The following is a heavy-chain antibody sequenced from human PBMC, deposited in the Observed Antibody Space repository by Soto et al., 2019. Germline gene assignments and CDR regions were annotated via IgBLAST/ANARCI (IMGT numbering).Heavy chain of an antibody. J-gene: IGHJ6*02. D-gene: IGHD4-4*01. CDR1: GFTFSIYA. CDR3: AKGARASNNRYYYYYGMDV. CDR2: ISGSGGST. Sequence: GGSLRLSCAASGFTFSIYAMSWVRHAPGKGLEWVSAISGSGGSTYYADSVKGRFTISRDNSKNTLYLQMNSLRAEDTAVYYCAKGARASNNRYYYYYGMDVWGQGTTVTVSS. V-gene: IGHV3-23*01.